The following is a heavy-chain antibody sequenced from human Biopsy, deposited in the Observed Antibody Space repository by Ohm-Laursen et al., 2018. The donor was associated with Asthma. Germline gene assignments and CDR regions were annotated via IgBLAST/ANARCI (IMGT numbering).Heavy chain of an antibody. Sequence: SLRLSCAASGSTFSDYYISWVRQAPGKGLEWVSYISDDGTYTAYADSVKGRFTISRDNAKNSLFLQVHGLRAEDTAVYFCARRSRESVSSPWYFDLWGRGTLVTVSS. CDR3: ARRSRESVSSPWYFDL. CDR1: GSTFSDYY. CDR2: ISDDGTYT. D-gene: IGHD6-6*01. J-gene: IGHJ2*01. V-gene: IGHV3-11*06.